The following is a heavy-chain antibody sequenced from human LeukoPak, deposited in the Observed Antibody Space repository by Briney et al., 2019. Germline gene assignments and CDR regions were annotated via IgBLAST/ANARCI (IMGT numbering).Heavy chain of an antibody. V-gene: IGHV3-48*01. CDR1: GFTFSSYI. J-gene: IGHJ6*03. D-gene: IGHD2-2*01. Sequence: AGGSLRLSCAASGFTFSSYIMNWGRPAPGKGLEWGSYISSSSSTIYYADSVKGRFTISRDNVKNSLYLQMDSLRAEDTAVYYCARRVEYQLLRYMDVWGKGTTVTVSS. CDR3: ARRVEYQLLRYMDV. CDR2: ISSSSSTI.